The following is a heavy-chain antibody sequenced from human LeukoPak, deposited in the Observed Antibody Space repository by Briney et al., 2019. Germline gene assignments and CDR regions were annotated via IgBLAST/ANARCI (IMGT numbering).Heavy chain of an antibody. V-gene: IGHV3-7*01. J-gene: IGHJ4*02. D-gene: IGHD4-23*01. CDR3: AKDLNGGKYRPIAGY. CDR2: IKEDGSEQ. CDR1: GFTFSRHW. Sequence: GGSLRLSCTASGFTFSRHWISWVRQTPGKGLEWVANIKEDGSEQYYVDSVKGRFTMSRDNAKSSLYLQMNSLRAEDTAVYYCAKDLNGGKYRPIAGYWGQGTLVTVSS.